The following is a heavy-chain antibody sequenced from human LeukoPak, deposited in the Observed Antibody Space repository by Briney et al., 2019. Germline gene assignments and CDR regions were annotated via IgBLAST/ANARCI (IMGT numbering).Heavy chain of an antibody. CDR3: AKDPSIVVVVAATARYGMDV. CDR1: GFTFNHYA. J-gene: IGHJ6*02. Sequence: PGVSLRLSCAASGFTFNHYAMSWVRQAPGKGLEWVSGINHHGHTYYADSVKGRFTISRDNSKNTLYLQMNSLRAEDTAVYYCAKDPSIVVVVAATARYGMDVWGQGTTVTVSS. V-gene: IGHV3-23*01. CDR2: INHHGHT. D-gene: IGHD2-15*01.